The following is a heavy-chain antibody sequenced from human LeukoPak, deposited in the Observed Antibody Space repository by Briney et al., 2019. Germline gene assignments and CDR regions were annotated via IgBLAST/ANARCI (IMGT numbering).Heavy chain of an antibody. Sequence: SGGSLRLSCAASGFTFSNYNMNWVRQAPGKGLEWVAHVSSSSSTTYYADSVKGRFSISRDNAKSSLYLQMNSPRVEDTAVYYCARWLFGGYSDQWGQGTLVTVSS. V-gene: IGHV3-48*04. CDR3: ARWLFGGYSDQ. J-gene: IGHJ4*02. D-gene: IGHD3-10*01. CDR1: GFTFSNYN. CDR2: VSSSSSTT.